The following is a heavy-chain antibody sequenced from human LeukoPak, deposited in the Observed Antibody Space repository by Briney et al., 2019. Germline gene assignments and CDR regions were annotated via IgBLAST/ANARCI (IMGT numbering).Heavy chain of an antibody. CDR3: ARGGWSRGWFDP. Sequence: GGSLGLSCAASGFKFRDYYMSWIRQAPGKGLEWISYITMSGSVIQYSSSVKGRFTTSRDNARNSLYLQMNSLRADDTAVYYCARGGWSRGWFDPWGQGTLVTVSS. V-gene: IGHV3-11*01. CDR1: GFKFRDYY. J-gene: IGHJ5*02. CDR2: ITMSGSVI. D-gene: IGHD6-19*01.